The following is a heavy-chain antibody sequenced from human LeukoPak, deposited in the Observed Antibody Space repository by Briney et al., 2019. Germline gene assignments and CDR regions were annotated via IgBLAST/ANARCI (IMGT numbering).Heavy chain of an antibody. CDR3: AKDHTIFGVVNYFDY. D-gene: IGHD3-3*01. Sequence: GGSLRLSCAASGFTFSSYGMSWVRQAPGKGLEWVSTISSSGGSTYYADSVKGRFTISRDNSKNTLYLQMNSLRAEDTAVYYCAKDHTIFGVVNYFDYWGQGTLVTVSS. V-gene: IGHV3-23*01. CDR1: GFTFSSYG. J-gene: IGHJ4*02. CDR2: ISSSGGST.